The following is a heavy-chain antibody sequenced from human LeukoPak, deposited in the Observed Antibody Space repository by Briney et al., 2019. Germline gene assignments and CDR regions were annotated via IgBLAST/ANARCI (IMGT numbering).Heavy chain of an antibody. V-gene: IGHV3-66*02. CDR3: ARDQVGSTAAE. CDR2: IYSGGSI. CDR1: GFIVSSNY. D-gene: IGHD6-13*01. Sequence: PGGSLRLSCAASGFIVSSNYMSWVRQAPGKGLEWVSVIYSGGSIYYADSVKGRFTISRDNSKNTLYLQMNSLRAEDTAVYYCARDQVGSTAAEWGQGTLVTVSS. J-gene: IGHJ4*02.